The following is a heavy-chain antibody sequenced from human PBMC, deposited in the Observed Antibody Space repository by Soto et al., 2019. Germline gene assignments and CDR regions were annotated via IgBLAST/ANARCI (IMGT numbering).Heavy chain of an antibody. CDR2: IYYSGST. J-gene: IGHJ4*02. D-gene: IGHD2-15*01. Sequence: SETLSLTCTVSGGSISGGGYYWTWIRQHPGKGLEWIGYIYYSGSTYSNPSLKGRVTISVYTSKNQFSLKLSSVTAADTAVYYCARVDGGSIYWGQGTLVTVSS. V-gene: IGHV4-31*03. CDR3: ARVDGGSIY. CDR1: GGSISGGGYY.